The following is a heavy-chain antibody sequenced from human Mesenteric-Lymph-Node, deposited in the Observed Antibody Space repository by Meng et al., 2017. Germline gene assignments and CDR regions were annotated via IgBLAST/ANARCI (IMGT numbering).Heavy chain of an antibody. V-gene: IGHV3-21*01. CDR2: ISSSSSYI. D-gene: IGHD3-10*01. J-gene: IGHJ4*02. CDR1: GFTFSSYS. Sequence: SCKASGFTFSSYSMNWVRQAPGKGLEWVSSISSSSSYIYYADSVKGRFTISRDNAKNSLYLQMNSLRAEDTAVYYCARDLDTMVRGVINYWGQGTLVTVSS. CDR3: ARDLDTMVRGVINY.